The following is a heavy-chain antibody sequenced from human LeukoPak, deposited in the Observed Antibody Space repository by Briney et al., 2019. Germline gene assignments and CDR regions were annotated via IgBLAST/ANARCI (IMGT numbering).Heavy chain of an antibody. CDR3: ARATPVGGVRFDY. CDR2: IYTTGDT. J-gene: IGHJ4*02. CDR1: GVSISSYY. V-gene: IGHV4-4*09. D-gene: IGHD3-16*01. Sequence: PSETLSLTCTVSGVSISSYYWSWIRQPPGKGLEWIGSIYTTGDTRYNPSLKSRVTISVDTSKNQFSLKLSSVTAADTAVYYCARATPVGGVRFDYRGQGTLVTVSS.